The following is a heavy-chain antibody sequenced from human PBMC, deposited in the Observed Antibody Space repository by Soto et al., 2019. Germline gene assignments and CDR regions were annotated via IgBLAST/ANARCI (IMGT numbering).Heavy chain of an antibody. V-gene: IGHV1-18*01. CDR2: ISAYNGNT. J-gene: IGHJ4*02. CDR1: GYTFTSYG. Sequence: QVQLVQSGAEVKKPGASVKVSCKASGYTFTSYGISWVRQAPGQGLEWMGWISAYNGNTNYAQKLQGRVTMTTDTSTSTAYMELRSLRSDDTAVYYWARDAITIFGVVIMDRRTDYWGQGTLVTVSS. CDR3: ARDAITIFGVVIMDRRTDY. D-gene: IGHD3-3*01.